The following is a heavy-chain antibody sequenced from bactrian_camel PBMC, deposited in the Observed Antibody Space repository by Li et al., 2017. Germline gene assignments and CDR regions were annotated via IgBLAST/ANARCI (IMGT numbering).Heavy chain of an antibody. V-gene: IGHV3S53*01. CDR2: IDNDGSR. CDR1: GYMRMTY. J-gene: IGHJ4*01. CDR3: AADDRCPYGGSMYRALEIYAY. D-gene: IGHD6*01. Sequence: VQLVESGGGSVQAGGSLRLSCAISGYMRMTYMAWFRQAPGKEREAVATIDNDGSRGYGASVKGRFTISLEKGKKTIHLQMNDLKSEDTAMYYCAADDRCPYGGSMYRALEIYAYLGQGTQVTVS.